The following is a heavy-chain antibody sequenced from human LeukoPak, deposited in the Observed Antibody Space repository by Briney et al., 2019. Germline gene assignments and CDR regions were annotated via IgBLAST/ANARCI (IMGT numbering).Heavy chain of an antibody. D-gene: IGHD5-18*01. Sequence: GGSLRLSCAASGFTFSSYWMHWVRQAPGKGLVWVSRINSDGSSTSYADSVKGRFTISRDNAKNTLYLRMNSLRAEDTAVYYCARADTAMVYDYFDYWGQGTLVTVSS. CDR1: GFTFSSYW. J-gene: IGHJ4*02. CDR2: INSDGSST. CDR3: ARADTAMVYDYFDY. V-gene: IGHV3-74*01.